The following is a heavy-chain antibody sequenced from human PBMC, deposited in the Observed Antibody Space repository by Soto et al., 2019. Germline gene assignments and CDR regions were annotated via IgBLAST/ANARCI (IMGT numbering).Heavy chain of an antibody. Sequence: GGSLRLSYAASGFNFSSYAMHWVRQAPGKGLEYVSAINGGSTYYANSVKGRFTISRDNSKNTLYLQMGSLRAEDMAVYYCARDPDSSGYYYFDYWGQGTLVTVSS. J-gene: IGHJ4*02. CDR2: INGGST. D-gene: IGHD3-22*01. V-gene: IGHV3-64*01. CDR1: GFNFSSYA. CDR3: ARDPDSSGYYYFDY.